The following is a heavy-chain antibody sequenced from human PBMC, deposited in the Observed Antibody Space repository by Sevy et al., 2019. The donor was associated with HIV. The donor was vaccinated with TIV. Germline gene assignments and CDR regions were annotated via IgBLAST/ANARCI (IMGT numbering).Heavy chain of an antibody. V-gene: IGHV1-46*02. CDR2: INPSGGST. D-gene: IGHD3-3*01. J-gene: IGHJ4*02. Sequence: ASVKVSCKASGYTFNNYYMHWVRQAPGQGLEWMGIINPSGGSTSYAQKFQGRVTMTRDTSTSILYMELSSLRSEDTAVYYCARDLTIFGVIPDYWGQGTLVTVSS. CDR1: GYTFNNYY. CDR3: ARDLTIFGVIPDY.